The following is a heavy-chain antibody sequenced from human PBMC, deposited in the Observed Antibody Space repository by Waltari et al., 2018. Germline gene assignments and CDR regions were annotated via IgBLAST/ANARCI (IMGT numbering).Heavy chain of an antibody. Sequence: QVQLQQWGAGLLKPSETLSLTCAVYGGSFSGYYWSWIRQPPGKGLEWIGEINHSGSTNYNPSLKSRVTISVDTSKNQFSLKLSSVTAADTAVYYCARDSSDDSMFDPWGQGTLVTVSS. J-gene: IGHJ5*02. CDR3: ARDSSDDSMFDP. CDR1: GGSFSGYY. CDR2: INHSGST. V-gene: IGHV4-34*01. D-gene: IGHD3-3*02.